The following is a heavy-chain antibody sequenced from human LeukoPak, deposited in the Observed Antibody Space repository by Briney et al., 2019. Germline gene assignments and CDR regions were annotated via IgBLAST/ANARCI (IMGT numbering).Heavy chain of an antibody. V-gene: IGHV3-66*01. D-gene: IGHD1-26*01. J-gene: IGHJ4*02. CDR3: AKDSGSYGVKLTAENLGY. CDR1: GFTVSSNY. Sequence: PGGSLRLSCAASGFTVSSNYMSWVRQAPGKGLEWVSVIYSGGSTYYADSVKGRFTISRDNSKNTLYLQMNSLRAEDTAVYYCAKDSGSYGVKLTAENLGYWGQGTLVTVSS. CDR2: IYSGGST.